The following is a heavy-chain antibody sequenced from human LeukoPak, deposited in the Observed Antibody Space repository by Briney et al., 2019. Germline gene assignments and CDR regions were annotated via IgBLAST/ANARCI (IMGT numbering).Heavy chain of an antibody. V-gene: IGHV4-34*01. CDR3: ARHSYARSGYYSRPYYFDY. Sequence: PSETLSLTCAVYGGSFSGYYWSWIRQPPGKGLEWIGEINHGGSANYNPSLNSRVTISVDTPKNQFSLKLSSVTAADTAVYYCARHSYARSGYYSRPYYFDYWGQGTLVTVSS. J-gene: IGHJ4*02. CDR2: INHGGSA. D-gene: IGHD3-22*01. CDR1: GGSFSGYY.